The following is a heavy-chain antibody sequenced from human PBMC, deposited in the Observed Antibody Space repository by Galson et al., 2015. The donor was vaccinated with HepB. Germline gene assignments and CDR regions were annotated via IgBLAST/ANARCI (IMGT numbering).Heavy chain of an antibody. V-gene: IGHV3-30*18. D-gene: IGHD5-18*01. CDR1: GFTFSSHG. J-gene: IGHJ4*02. CDR2: ISYDGSYK. Sequence: SLRLSCAASGFTFSSHGMHWVRQAPGKGLEWVAIISYDGSYKYYADSVKGRFTISRDNSKNTLYLQMNSLRPEDTAVYYCAKDSPYSYGLESYFDYWGQGTLVTVSS. CDR3: AKDSPYSYGLESYFDY.